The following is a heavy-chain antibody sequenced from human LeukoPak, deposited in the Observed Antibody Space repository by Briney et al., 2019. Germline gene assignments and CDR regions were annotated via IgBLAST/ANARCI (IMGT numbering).Heavy chain of an antibody. CDR3: AKNRGALNYMDV. CDR1: GFTFSRYA. D-gene: IGHD1-14*01. V-gene: IGHV3-23*01. Sequence: PGGSLRLSCAASGFTFSRYAMSWVRQAPVKGLEWVSGISGSGGTTYYADSVKGRFTISRDNSKNTLYLQMNSLRAEDTAVYYCAKNRGALNYMDVWGKGTTVTVSS. CDR2: ISGSGGTT. J-gene: IGHJ6*03.